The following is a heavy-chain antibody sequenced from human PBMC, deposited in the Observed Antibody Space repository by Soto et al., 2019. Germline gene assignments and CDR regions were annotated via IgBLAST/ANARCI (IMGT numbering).Heavy chain of an antibody. Sequence: ASVKVSCKASCYAFTTYGISWVRQAPGQGLEWKGWISAYNGNINYAQRFQGRVTMTTDTSTSTAYMELRSLRSDDTAAYYCARFTGYSRSYYYMDVWGKGTTVTVSS. D-gene: IGHD2-15*01. V-gene: IGHV1-18*01. CDR1: CYAFTTYG. J-gene: IGHJ6*03. CDR2: ISAYNGNI. CDR3: ARFTGYSRSYYYMDV.